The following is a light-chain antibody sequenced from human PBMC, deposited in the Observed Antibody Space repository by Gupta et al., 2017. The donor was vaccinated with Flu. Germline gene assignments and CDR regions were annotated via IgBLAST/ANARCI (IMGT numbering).Light chain of an antibody. Sequence: RATLSCRASQSVSNSSLGWYQQKPGQAPRLLIYGSSNRATDIPDRFSGSGSGTDFTLTISRLEPEDFAVYYCQQCGTSSWTFGQGTKVEAK. V-gene: IGKV3-20*01. CDR2: GSS. CDR1: QSVSNSS. CDR3: QQCGTSSWT. J-gene: IGKJ1*01.